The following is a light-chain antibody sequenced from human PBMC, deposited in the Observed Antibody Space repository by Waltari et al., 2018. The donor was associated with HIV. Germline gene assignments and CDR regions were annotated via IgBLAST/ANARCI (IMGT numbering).Light chain of an antibody. J-gene: IGKJ1*01. CDR3: QQYGSSLWT. V-gene: IGKV3-20*01. CDR2: AAS. Sequence: EIVLTQSPGTLSLSPGERVILSCRASQSVSSIHLAWYQQKPGQAPRLVIYAASSRATGIPDRFSGSGSGTDFTLTISRLEPEDFAVYYCQQYGSSLWTFGQGTKVEAK. CDR1: QSVSSIH.